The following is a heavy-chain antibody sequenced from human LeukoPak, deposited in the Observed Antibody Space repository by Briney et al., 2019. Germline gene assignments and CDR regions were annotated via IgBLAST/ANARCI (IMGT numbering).Heavy chain of an antibody. V-gene: IGHV4-28*01. CDR3: ARTVRGVMAFDI. Sequence: SDTLSLTCAVSGYSISSGTWWGWIGQPPGKGLEWIGYIYYSGSTYYNPSLKSRVTMSVDTSKNQFSLKLSSVTAVDTAVYYCARTVRGVMAFDIWGQGTMVTVSS. CDR1: GYSISSGTW. J-gene: IGHJ3*02. D-gene: IGHD3-10*01. CDR2: IYYSGST.